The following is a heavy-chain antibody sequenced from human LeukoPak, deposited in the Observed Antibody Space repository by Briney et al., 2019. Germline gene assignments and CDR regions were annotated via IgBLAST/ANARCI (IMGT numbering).Heavy chain of an antibody. V-gene: IGHV3-23*01. CDR3: AKDLYYDSSGYYYDGIDY. CDR2: ISGSGDIV. J-gene: IGHJ4*02. CDR1: GFTFSRFT. Sequence: PGGSLRLSCAASGFTFSRFTMNWVRQAPGKGLEWVSRISGSGDIVYYGDSVKGRFTISRDNSKNTLYLQMSSLRAEDTAIYYCAKDLYYDSSGYYYDGIDYWGQGTLVTVSS. D-gene: IGHD3-22*01.